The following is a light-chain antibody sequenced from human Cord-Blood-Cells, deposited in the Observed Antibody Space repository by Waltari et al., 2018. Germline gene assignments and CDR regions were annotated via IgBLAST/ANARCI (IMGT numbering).Light chain of an antibody. CDR1: SSDVGSYNL. CDR3: CSHAGSSTVV. J-gene: IGLJ2*01. V-gene: IGLV2-23*02. CDR2: EVS. Sequence: QSALTQPAPVSGSPGQSITISCTGTSSDVGSYNLVSWYQQHPGQAPKLMIYEVSKRPSGVSHRFSGSKSGNTASLTISGLQAEDEADYYCCSHAGSSTVVFGGGTKLTVL.